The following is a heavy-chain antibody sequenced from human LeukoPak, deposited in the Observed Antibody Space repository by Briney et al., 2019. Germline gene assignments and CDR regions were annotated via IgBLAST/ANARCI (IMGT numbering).Heavy chain of an antibody. CDR3: ASNIVEMATLGAFDI. CDR1: GGSISSYY. Sequence: SETLSLTCTVSGGSISSYYWSWIRQPPGKGLEWIGYIYYSGSTNYNPSLKSRVTISVDTSKNQLSLKLSSVTAADTAVYYCASNIVEMATLGAFDIWGQGTMVTVSS. CDR2: IYYSGST. J-gene: IGHJ3*02. D-gene: IGHD5-24*01. V-gene: IGHV4-59*08.